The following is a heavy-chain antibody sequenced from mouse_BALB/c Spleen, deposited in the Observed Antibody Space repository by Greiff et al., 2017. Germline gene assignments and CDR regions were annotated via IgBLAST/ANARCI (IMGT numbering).Heavy chain of an antibody. D-gene: IGHD1-3*01. CDR2: ISTYYGDA. V-gene: IGHV1S137*01. CDR1: GYTFTDYA. J-gene: IGHJ4*01. CDR3: ARDGGALLAMDY. Sequence: QVQLQQSGAELVRPGVSVKISCKGSGYTFTDYAMHWVKQSHAKSLEWIGVISTYYGDASYNQKFKGKATMTVDKSSSTAYMELARLTSEDSAIYYCARDGGALLAMDYWGQGTSVTVSS.